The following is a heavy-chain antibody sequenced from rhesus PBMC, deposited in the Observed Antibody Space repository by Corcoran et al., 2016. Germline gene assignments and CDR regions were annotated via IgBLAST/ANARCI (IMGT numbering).Heavy chain of an antibody. CDR2: ISGSGGST. CDR3: ARQGPNGNFDF. CDR1: GGSVSSSNW. D-gene: IGHD4-17*01. Sequence: QLQLQESGPGLVKPSETLSLTCAVSGGSVSSSNWWSWLRQPPGKGLEWIGRISGSGGSTSYNPSLTSRVTISTDTSKNQFSLNVRSVTAADTAVYYCARQGPNGNFDFWGQGVLVTVSS. V-gene: IGHV4-57*01. J-gene: IGHJ4*01.